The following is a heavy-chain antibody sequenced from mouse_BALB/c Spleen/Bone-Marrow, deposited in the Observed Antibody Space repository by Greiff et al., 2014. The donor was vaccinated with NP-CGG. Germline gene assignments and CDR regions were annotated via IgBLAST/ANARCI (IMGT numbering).Heavy chain of an antibody. CDR1: GFDFSRYW. CDR3: ARNGYYGWIAY. D-gene: IGHD2-3*01. J-gene: IGHJ3*01. CDR2: INPDSGTI. V-gene: IGHV4-1*02. Sequence: ESGGGLVQPGGSLKLSCAASGFDFSRYWMTWVRQAPGKGLEWIGEINPDSGTINYTPSLKDKFIISRNNAKNTLYLQMSKVRSEDTALYYCARNGYYGWIAYWGQGTLVTVSA.